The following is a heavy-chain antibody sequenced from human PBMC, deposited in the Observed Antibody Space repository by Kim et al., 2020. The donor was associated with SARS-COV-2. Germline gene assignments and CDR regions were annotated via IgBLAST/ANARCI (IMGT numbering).Heavy chain of an antibody. CDR2: IKQDGSEK. D-gene: IGHD3-9*01. J-gene: IGHJ4*02. Sequence: GGSLRLSCVTSGFTFSSYWMSWVRQAPGKGLEWVANIKQDGSEKYYVDSVKGRFTISRDNAKNSLYLQMNSLRAEDTAVYYCARFQLQYFDWLLKGYFDYWGQGILVTVS. CDR1: GFTFSSYW. V-gene: IGHV3-7*01. CDR3: ARFQLQYFDWLLKGYFDY.